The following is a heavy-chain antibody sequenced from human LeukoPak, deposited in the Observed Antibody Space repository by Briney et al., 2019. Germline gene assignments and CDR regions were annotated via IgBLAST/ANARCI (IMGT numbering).Heavy chain of an antibody. V-gene: IGHV1-69*06. CDR1: GGTFSSYA. CDR2: IIPIFGTA. CDR3: ARGSIHHDHAFDI. J-gene: IGHJ3*02. D-gene: IGHD6-6*01. Sequence: SVKVSCKASGGTFSSYAISWVRQAPGQGLEWMGGIIPIFGTANYAQKFQGRVTITGDKSTSTAYMELSSLRSEDTAVYYCARGSIHHDHAFDIWSQGTMVTVSS.